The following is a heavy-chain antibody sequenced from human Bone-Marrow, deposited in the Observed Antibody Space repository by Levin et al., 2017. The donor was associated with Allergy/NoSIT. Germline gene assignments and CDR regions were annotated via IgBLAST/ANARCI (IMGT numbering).Heavy chain of an antibody. CDR3: ASGGRWGHRGNY. Sequence: GESLKISCAASGFTFSSYWMSWVRQAPGKGLEWVANIKQDGSEKYYVDSVKGRFTISRDNAKNSLYLQMNSLRAEDTAVYYCASGGRWGHRGNYWGQGTLVTVSS. CDR1: GFTFSSYW. CDR2: IKQDGSEK. J-gene: IGHJ4*02. D-gene: IGHD3-16*01. V-gene: IGHV3-7*01.